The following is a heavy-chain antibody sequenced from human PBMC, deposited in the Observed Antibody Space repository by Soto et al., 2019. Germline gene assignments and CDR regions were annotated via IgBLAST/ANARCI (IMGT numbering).Heavy chain of an antibody. CDR1: GGSISRYY. J-gene: IGHJ5*02. CDR2: IYYSGST. D-gene: IGHD3-10*01. V-gene: IGHV4-59*01. CDR3: ARDPGSGSYYGWFDP. Sequence: ETLSLTCTVSGGSISRYYWNWIRQPPGKGLEWIGYIYYSGSTNYNPSLKSRVTISVDTSKNQFSLKLSSVTAADTAVYYCARDPGSGSYYGWFDPWGQGNLVTVSS.